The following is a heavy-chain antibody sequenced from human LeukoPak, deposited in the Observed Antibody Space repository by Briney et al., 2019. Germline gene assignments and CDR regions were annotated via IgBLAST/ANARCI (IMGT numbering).Heavy chain of an antibody. Sequence: ASVKVSCKASGYTFTGYYMHWVRQAPGQGLERMGWINPNSGGTNYAQKFQGRVTMTRDTSISTAYMELSRLRSDDTAVYYCARDLVDTAMVDYWGQGTLVTVSS. D-gene: IGHD5-18*01. CDR3: ARDLVDTAMVDY. V-gene: IGHV1-2*02. J-gene: IGHJ4*02. CDR1: GYTFTGYY. CDR2: INPNSGGT.